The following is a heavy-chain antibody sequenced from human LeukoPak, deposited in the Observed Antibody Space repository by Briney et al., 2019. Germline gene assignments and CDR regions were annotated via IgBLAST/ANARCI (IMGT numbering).Heavy chain of an antibody. D-gene: IGHD2-2*01. J-gene: IGHJ4*02. Sequence: GGSLRLSCVASGFTFHDYAIHWVRQAPGKGLEWLCSINYNGGAIGYADSVKGRFTISRDNAKNSVHLQMNSLRADDTAFYYCAKSKDVVTVPAALDYWGQGTLVTVSS. CDR1: GFTFHDYA. CDR2: INYNGGAI. V-gene: IGHV3-9*01. CDR3: AKSKDVVTVPAALDY.